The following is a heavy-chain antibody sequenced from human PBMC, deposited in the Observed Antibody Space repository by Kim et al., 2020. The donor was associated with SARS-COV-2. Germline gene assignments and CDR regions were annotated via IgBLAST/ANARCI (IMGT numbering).Heavy chain of an antibody. Sequence: GAANYAPKFQGRVTIAADKSTSTVYMELSSLRSDDTAVYYCARDEVDTFDYWGQGTLVTVSS. J-gene: IGHJ4*02. CDR2: GAA. CDR3: ARDEVDTFDY. D-gene: IGHD1-26*01. V-gene: IGHV1-69*06.